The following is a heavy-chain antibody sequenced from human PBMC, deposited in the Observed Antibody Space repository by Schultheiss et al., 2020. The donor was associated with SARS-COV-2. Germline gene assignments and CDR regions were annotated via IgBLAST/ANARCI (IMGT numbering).Heavy chain of an antibody. D-gene: IGHD1-20*01. Sequence: SETLSLTCTVSGGSISSGSYYWSWIRQPAGKGLEWIGRIYTSGSTYYNPSLKSRVTISVDTSKNQFSLKLSSVTAADTAVYYCASVPNSNWNDGYWGQGTLVTVSS. CDR2: IYTSGST. CDR1: GGSISSGSYY. CDR3: ASVPNSNWNDGY. V-gene: IGHV4-61*02. J-gene: IGHJ4*02.